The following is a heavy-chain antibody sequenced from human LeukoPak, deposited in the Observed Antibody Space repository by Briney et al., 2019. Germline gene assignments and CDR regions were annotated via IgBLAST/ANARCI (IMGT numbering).Heavy chain of an antibody. V-gene: IGHV3-23*01. J-gene: IGHJ3*02. CDR2: ISGSGGRP. CDR3: AKDDDSSGYYTDAFDI. Sequence: GGSLRLSCAASGFIFSSYAMTWVRQAPGKGLEWVSSISGSGGRPYYADSVKGRFTISRDNSKNTLYLQMNSLRAEDTAVYYCAKDDDSSGYYTDAFDIRGQGTMVTVSS. CDR1: GFIFSSYA. D-gene: IGHD3-22*01.